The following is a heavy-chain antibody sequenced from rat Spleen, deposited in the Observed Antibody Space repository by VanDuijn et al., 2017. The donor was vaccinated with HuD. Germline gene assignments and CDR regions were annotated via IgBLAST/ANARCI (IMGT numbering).Heavy chain of an antibody. V-gene: IGHV5-29*01. CDR3: ARHVVIRGYYFDH. CDR2: ISYDGSST. Sequence: EVQLVESDGGLVQPGRSLKLSCTASGFTLSDYYMAWVRQAPTKGLEWVATISYDGSSTYYRDSVKGRFTISRDNAKRTLYLQMDSLRSEDTATYYCARHVVIRGYYFDHWGQGVMVTVSS. CDR1: GFTLSDYY. J-gene: IGHJ2*01. D-gene: IGHD4-4*01.